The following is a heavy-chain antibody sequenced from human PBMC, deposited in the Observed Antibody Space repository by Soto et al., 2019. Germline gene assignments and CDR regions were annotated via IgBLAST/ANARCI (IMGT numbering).Heavy chain of an antibody. CDR3: ARQKARITIFGVVKGWADCYYMDV. CDR2: IYYSGST. CDR1: GGSISSSSYY. D-gene: IGHD3-3*01. Sequence: SETLSLTCTVSGGSISSSSYYWGWIRQPPGKGLEWIGSIYYSGSTYYNPSLKSRVTISVDTSKNQFSLKLSSVTAADTAVYYCARQKARITIFGVVKGWADCYYMDVWGKGTTVTVSS. J-gene: IGHJ6*03. V-gene: IGHV4-39*01.